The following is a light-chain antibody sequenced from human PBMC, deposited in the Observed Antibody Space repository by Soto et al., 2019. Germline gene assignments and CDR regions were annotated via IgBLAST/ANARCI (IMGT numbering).Light chain of an antibody. V-gene: IGKV3-15*01. CDR1: QSVSSN. CDR3: QQYKNWPPLT. J-gene: IGKJ4*01. CDR2: GAS. Sequence: ETVMTQSPATLSVSPGERATLSCRASQSVSSNLAWYQQQPGQAPRLLIYGASTRANGIPARFSGSGSGTDFTLTISSLQSEDFAVYFCQQYKNWPPLTSGGGTKAEIK.